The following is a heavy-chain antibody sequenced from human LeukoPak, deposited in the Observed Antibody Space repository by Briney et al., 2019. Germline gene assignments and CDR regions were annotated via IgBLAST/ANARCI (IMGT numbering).Heavy chain of an antibody. CDR3: ARGGDFWSGYSRGYYMDV. J-gene: IGHJ6*03. CDR2: ISGSGGST. V-gene: IGHV3-23*01. D-gene: IGHD3-3*01. Sequence: GGSLRLSCAASGFTFRSYAMSWVRQAPGKGLEWVSVISGSGGSTYYADPVKGRFTISRDNSKNMLYLQMNSLRAEDTAVYFCARGGDFWSGYSRGYYMDVWGKGTTVTVSS. CDR1: GFTFRSYA.